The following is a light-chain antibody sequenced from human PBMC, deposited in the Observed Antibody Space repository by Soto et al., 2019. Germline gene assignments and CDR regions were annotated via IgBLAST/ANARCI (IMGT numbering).Light chain of an antibody. V-gene: IGLV2-8*01. J-gene: IGLJ1*01. CDR3: CSYAGRNTLRV. Sequence: QSALTQPPSASGSPGQSVTICCTGTRSEVGGGYDVSGDQQHPGTAPILIIFEVNKRPSRVPDRFFICKSGNTASLTVSRLQAEDEADYYCCSYAGRNTLRVFGTATKVTVL. CDR2: EVN. CDR1: RSEVGGGYD.